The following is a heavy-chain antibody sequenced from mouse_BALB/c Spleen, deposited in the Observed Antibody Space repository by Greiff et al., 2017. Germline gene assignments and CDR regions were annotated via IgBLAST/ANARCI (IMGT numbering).Heavy chain of an antibody. Sequence: QVQLKESGPGLVQPSQSLSITCTVSGFSLTSYGVHWVRQSPGKGLEWLGVIWSGGSTDYNAAFISRLSISKDNSKSQVFFKMNSLQANDTAIYYCARRGGTMITKGFAYWGQGTLVTVSA. J-gene: IGHJ3*01. CDR2: IWSGGST. CDR3: ARRGGTMITKGFAY. CDR1: GFSLTSYG. V-gene: IGHV2-2*02. D-gene: IGHD2-4*01.